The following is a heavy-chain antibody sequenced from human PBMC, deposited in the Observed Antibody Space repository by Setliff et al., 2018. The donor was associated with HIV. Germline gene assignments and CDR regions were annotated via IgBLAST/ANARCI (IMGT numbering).Heavy chain of an antibody. CDR2: IYYSGTT. CDR1: GVSITNNY. D-gene: IGHD1-7*01. Sequence: SETLSLTCSVSGVSITNNYWTWIRQPPGKGLEWIGFIYYSGTTNYNPSLKSRVTMSLDTSKNQFSLRLSSVTATDTAVYYCARGHTWNYYGGDYFDYWGQGSLVTVSS. V-gene: IGHV4-59*01. J-gene: IGHJ4*02. CDR3: ARGHTWNYYGGDYFDY.